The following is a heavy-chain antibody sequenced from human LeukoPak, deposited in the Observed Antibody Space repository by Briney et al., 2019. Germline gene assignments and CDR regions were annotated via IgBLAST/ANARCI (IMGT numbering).Heavy chain of an antibody. V-gene: IGHV4-31*03. CDR2: IYYSGST. Sequence: SETLSLTCTVSGGSISSGGYYWSWIRHHPGKGLEWIGYIYYSGSTYYNPSLKSRVTISVDTSKNQFSLKLSSVTAADTAVYYCARGTYPRLDFDYWGQGTLVTVSS. CDR1: GGSISSGGYY. J-gene: IGHJ4*02. D-gene: IGHD3-16*01. CDR3: ARGTYPRLDFDY.